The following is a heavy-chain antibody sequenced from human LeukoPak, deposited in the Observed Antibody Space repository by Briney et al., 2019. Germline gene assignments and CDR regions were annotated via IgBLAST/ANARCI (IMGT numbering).Heavy chain of an antibody. J-gene: IGHJ4*02. V-gene: IGHV3-21*05. CDR3: ARDTFQPGLIDS. D-gene: IGHD2-2*01. CDR2: INDDSSDI. CDR1: GFIFSLYA. Sequence: GGSLRLSCAASGFIFSLYAMNWVRQASGKGLELVSYINDDSSDIHYADSVRGRFTISRDNARNTLHLQLSSLRAEDTAVYYCARDTFQPGLIDSWGQGTLVIVSS.